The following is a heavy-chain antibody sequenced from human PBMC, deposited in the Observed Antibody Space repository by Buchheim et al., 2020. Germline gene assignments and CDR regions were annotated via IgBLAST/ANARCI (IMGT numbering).Heavy chain of an antibody. V-gene: IGHV1-18*04. D-gene: IGHD2-2*02. J-gene: IGHJ6*02. CDR2: ISAYNGNT. Sequence: QVQLVQSGAEVKKPGASVKVSCKASGYTFTSYGISWVRQAPGQGLEWMGWISAYNGNTNYAQKLQGRVTMTTDTSTSTAYMELRSLRSDDTALYYCAREYLVVVPAAISYYYYYGMDVWGQGTT. CDR3: AREYLVVVPAAISYYYYYGMDV. CDR1: GYTFTSYG.